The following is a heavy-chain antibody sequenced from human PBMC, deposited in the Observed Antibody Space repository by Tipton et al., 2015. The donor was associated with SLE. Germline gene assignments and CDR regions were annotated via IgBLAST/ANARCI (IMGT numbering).Heavy chain of an antibody. D-gene: IGHD5-24*01. J-gene: IGHJ4*02. Sequence: TLSLTCTVSGGSISSGSYYWSWIRQPAGKGLEWIGRIYTSGSTNYNPSLKSRVTISVDTSKNQFSLKLSSVTAADTAVYYCASATISDSGDYFDYWGQGTLVTVSS. CDR2: IYTSGST. CDR3: ASATISDSGDYFDY. V-gene: IGHV4-61*02. CDR1: GGSISSGSYY.